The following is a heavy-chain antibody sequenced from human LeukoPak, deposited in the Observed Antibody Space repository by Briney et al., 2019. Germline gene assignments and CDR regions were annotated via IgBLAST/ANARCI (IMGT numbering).Heavy chain of an antibody. CDR1: GFTFSDYS. CDR2: NSSRSKYF. CDR3: ARDGRLRGLDY. D-gene: IGHD2-21*02. V-gene: IGHV3-21*01. J-gene: IGHJ4*02. Sequence: GGSLRLSCAASGFTFSDYSMNWVRRAPGKGLEWVSSNSSRSKYFYYAESVKGRISISRDNAKNSLYLQMNSLRAEDTAVYYCARDGRLRGLDYWGQGTLVTVSS.